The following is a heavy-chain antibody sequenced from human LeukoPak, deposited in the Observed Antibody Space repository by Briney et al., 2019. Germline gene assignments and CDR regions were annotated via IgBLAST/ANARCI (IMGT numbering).Heavy chain of an antibody. D-gene: IGHD1/OR15-1a*01. CDR2: IRSKAYGGTT. CDR3: TRAIRTGTPRPDAFDI. V-gene: IGHV3-49*04. Sequence: PGGSLRLPCTASGFTFGDYALSWVRQAPGKGLEWVGFIRSKAYGGTTEYAASVKGRFTISRDDSKSIAYLQMNSLKTEDTAVYYCTRAIRTGTPRPDAFDIWGQGTMVTVSS. J-gene: IGHJ3*02. CDR1: GFTFGDYA.